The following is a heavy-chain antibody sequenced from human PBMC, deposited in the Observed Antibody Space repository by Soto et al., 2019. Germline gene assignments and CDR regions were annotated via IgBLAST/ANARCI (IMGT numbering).Heavy chain of an antibody. CDR2: IFPDDSDI. CDR1: GYSFNRYW. D-gene: IGHD1-1*01. Sequence: GESLKISCKASGYSFNRYWIGWVRQMPGQGLEWMGVIFPDDSDIRHSPAFRGQVTIAADKSINTVYLQYTGLKASDTATYYCARRISWYYFDSWGQGTPVTVSS. V-gene: IGHV5-51*01. CDR3: ARRISWYYFDS. J-gene: IGHJ4*02.